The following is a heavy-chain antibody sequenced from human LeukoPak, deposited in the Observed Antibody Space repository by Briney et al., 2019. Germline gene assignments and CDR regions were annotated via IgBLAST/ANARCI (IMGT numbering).Heavy chain of an antibody. CDR2: ISHDGSNK. Sequence: GGSLRLSCAASGFTFGAHAMHWVRQAPGKGLEWVSFISHDGSNKYNAASVEGRFTISRDKSKSTLYLQMNSLRIEDTAVYCCARAAESSGWYYFDSWGQGTLAIVSS. D-gene: IGHD6-19*01. CDR3: ARAAESSGWYYFDS. CDR1: GFTFGAHA. J-gene: IGHJ4*02. V-gene: IGHV3-30*04.